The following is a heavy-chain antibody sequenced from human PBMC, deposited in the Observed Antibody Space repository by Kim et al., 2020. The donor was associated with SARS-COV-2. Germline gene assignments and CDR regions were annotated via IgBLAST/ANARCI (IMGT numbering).Heavy chain of an antibody. D-gene: IGHD3-10*01. CDR2: ISSSSTI. J-gene: IGHJ6*02. CDR3: ARDGNYYGSGCMDV. V-gene: IGHV3-48*02. CDR1: GFTFSSYS. Sequence: GGSLRLSCAASGFTFSSYSMNWVRQAPGKGLEWVSYISSSSTIYYADSVKGRFTISRDNAKNSLYLQMNSLRDEDTAVYYCARDGNYYGSGCMDVWGQGTTVTVSS.